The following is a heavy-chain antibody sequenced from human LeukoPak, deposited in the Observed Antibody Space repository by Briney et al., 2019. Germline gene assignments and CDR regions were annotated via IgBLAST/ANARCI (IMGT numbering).Heavy chain of an antibody. CDR3: ASQLWSGYYYYYYMDV. V-gene: IGHV4-4*07. Sequence: SETLSLTCTVSGGSISSYYWSWIRQPAGKGLEWIGRIYTSGSTNYNPSLKSRVTISVDKSENQFSLKLSSVTAADTAVYYCASQLWSGYYYYYYMDVWGKGTTVTVSS. D-gene: IGHD3-3*01. J-gene: IGHJ6*03. CDR1: GGSISSYY. CDR2: IYTSGST.